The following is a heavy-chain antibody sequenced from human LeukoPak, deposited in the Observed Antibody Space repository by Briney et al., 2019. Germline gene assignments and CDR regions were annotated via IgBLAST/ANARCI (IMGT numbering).Heavy chain of an antibody. J-gene: IGHJ4*02. Sequence: SGPALVKPTQTLTLTCTFSGFSLSTSGMRVSWIRQPPGKALEWLARIDWDDDKFYSTSLKTRLTLSQDTSKNQVVLTMPNMDPVDTATYYCARMGCSSTSCYGGDYWGQGTLVTVSS. CDR2: IDWDDDK. D-gene: IGHD2-2*01. V-gene: IGHV2-70*04. CDR1: GFSLSTSGMR. CDR3: ARMGCSSTSCYGGDY.